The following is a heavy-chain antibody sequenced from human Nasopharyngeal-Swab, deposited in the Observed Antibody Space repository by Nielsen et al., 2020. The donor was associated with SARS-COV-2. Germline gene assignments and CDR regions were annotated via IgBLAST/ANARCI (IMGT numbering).Heavy chain of an antibody. CDR1: GFTFSSYW. Sequence: GASLKISCAASGFTFSSYWMHWVRQAPGKGLVWVSRINSDGSSTSYADSVKGRFTISRDNAKNTLYLQMNSLRAEDTAVYYCARVVAGYDAFDIWGQGTMVTVSS. D-gene: IGHD6-19*01. CDR2: INSDGSST. J-gene: IGHJ3*02. V-gene: IGHV3-74*01. CDR3: ARVVAGYDAFDI.